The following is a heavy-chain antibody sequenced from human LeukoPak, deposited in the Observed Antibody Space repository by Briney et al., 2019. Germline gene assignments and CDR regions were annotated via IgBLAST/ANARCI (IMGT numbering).Heavy chain of an antibody. V-gene: IGHV3-11*01. D-gene: IGHD1-26*01. J-gene: IGHJ4*02. CDR1: GFTFSDYY. CDR2: ISSRSSAI. Sequence: GGSLRLSCAASGFTFSDYYMSWIRQAPGKGLEWASYISSRSSAIYYADSVKGRFTISRDNAKNSLFLQMNSLRAEDTAVYYCARETGSGSYLLDYWGQGTLVTVSS. CDR3: ARETGSGSYLLDY.